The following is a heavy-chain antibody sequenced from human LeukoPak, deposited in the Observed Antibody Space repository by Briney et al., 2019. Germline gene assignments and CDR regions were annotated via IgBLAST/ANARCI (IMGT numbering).Heavy chain of an antibody. Sequence: SETLSLTCTVSGGSISSYYWSWIRQPAGKGLEWIGRIYTSGSTNYNPSLKSRVTMSVDTSKNKFSLKLSSVTAADTAVYYCARGYCSGGSCYVDYWGQGTLVTVSS. CDR2: IYTSGST. V-gene: IGHV4-4*07. CDR1: GGSISSYY. CDR3: ARGYCSGGSCYVDY. D-gene: IGHD2-15*01. J-gene: IGHJ4*02.